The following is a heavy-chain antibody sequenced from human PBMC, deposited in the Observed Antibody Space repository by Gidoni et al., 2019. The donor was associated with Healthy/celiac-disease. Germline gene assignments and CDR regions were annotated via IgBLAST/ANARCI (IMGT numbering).Heavy chain of an antibody. V-gene: IGHV2-70*15. CDR1: GISLSTSGMC. CDR2: IDWDDCK. Sequence: QVTLRESGPALVKPTQTLTLTCTFSGISLSTSGMCVSWIRQPPGKALEWLARIDWDDCKYYSTSLKTRLTISNDTSKNQVVLTMTNMDPVDTATYYCARIIAAAYDRDYYMDVWGKGTTVTVSS. J-gene: IGHJ6*03. D-gene: IGHD6-13*01. CDR3: ARIIAAAYDRDYYMDV.